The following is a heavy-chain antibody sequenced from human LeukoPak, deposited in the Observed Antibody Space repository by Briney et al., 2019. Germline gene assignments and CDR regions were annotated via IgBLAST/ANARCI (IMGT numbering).Heavy chain of an antibody. Sequence: PSETLSLTCTVSGGSINDFYWTWIRQAPGKGLEWVGYIPDSGATDYNPSLRSQVTMSVDTSKNEFSLQLTSVTAADTAMYYCARVVRGAVTSNCFAPWGQGTLVTVSS. V-gene: IGHV4-59*01. CDR2: IPDSGAT. CDR1: GGSINDFY. D-gene: IGHD4-17*01. CDR3: ARVVRGAVTSNCFAP. J-gene: IGHJ5*02.